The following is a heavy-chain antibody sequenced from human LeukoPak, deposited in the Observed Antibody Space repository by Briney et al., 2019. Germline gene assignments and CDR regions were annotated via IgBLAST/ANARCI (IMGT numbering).Heavy chain of an antibody. D-gene: IGHD3-10*01. CDR3: ARVGSGSYYLDY. CDR1: GGTFSSYA. V-gene: IGHV1-69*04. J-gene: IGHJ4*02. CDR2: IIPILGIA. Sequence: ASVKVSCKASGGTFSSYAISWVRQAPGQGLEWMGRIIPILGIANYAQKFQGRVTITADKSTSTAYMELSSLRSEDTAVYYCARVGSGSYYLDYWGQGTLVTVSS.